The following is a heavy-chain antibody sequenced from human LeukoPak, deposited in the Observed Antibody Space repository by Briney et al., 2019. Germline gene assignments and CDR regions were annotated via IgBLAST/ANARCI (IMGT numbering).Heavy chain of an antibody. V-gene: IGHV4-34*01. CDR1: GGSFSGYY. J-gene: IGHJ5*02. CDR2: INHSGST. Sequence: SETLSLTCAVYGGSFSGYYWSWIRQPPGKGLEWIGEINHSGSTNYNPPLKSRVTISVDTSKNQFSLKLSSVTAADTAVYYCASLSGYQPNWFDPWGQGTLVTVSS. CDR3: ASLSGYQPNWFDP. D-gene: IGHD6-25*01.